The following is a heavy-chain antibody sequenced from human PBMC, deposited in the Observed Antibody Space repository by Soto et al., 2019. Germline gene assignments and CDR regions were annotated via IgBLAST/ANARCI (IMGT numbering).Heavy chain of an antibody. CDR3: AKEAYCSAGSCLDDAFDI. V-gene: IGHV1-69*02. J-gene: IGHJ3*02. CDR1: GGTFSTYS. Sequence: QVQLVQFGAEVKKPGSSVKVSCKASGGTFSTYSITWVRQAPGQGPEWMGRIIPVLGLANYAQKFHGRVTITADKSTSTAYMELSSLRSEDTAVYYCAKEAYCSAGSCLDDAFDIWGQGTMVTVSS. D-gene: IGHD2-15*01. CDR2: IIPVLGLA.